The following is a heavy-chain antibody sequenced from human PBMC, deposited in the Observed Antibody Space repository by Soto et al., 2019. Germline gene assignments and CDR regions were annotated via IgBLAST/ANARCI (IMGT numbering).Heavy chain of an antibody. J-gene: IGHJ6*03. CDR1: GGSISSSSYY. CDR2: IYYSGST. D-gene: IGHD6-19*01. CDR3: ARQESSGWYGEGYYYYMDV. V-gene: IGHV4-39*01. Sequence: PSETLSLTCTVSGGSISSSSYYWGWIRQPPGKGLEWIGSIYYSGSTYYNPSLKSRVTISVDTSKNQFSLKLSSVTAADTAVYYCARQESSGWYGEGYYYYMDVWGKGTTVTVSS.